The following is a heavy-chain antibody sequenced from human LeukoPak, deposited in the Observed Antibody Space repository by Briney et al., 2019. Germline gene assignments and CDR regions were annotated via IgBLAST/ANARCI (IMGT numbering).Heavy chain of an antibody. Sequence: KSGGSLRLSCAASGFTFRSFSMNWVRQAPGKGLEWVSAISSSGRYMYYADSVKGRFTISRDNANNSLYLQMDSQRAEDTAVYYCAKDVRSDYFDYWGQGTLVTVSS. V-gene: IGHV3-21*01. CDR1: GFTFRSFS. CDR2: ISSSGRYM. J-gene: IGHJ4*02. CDR3: AKDVRSDYFDY.